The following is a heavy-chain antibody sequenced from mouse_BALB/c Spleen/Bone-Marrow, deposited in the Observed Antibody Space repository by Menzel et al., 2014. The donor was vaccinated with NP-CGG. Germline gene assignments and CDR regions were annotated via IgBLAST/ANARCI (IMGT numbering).Heavy chain of an antibody. CDR2: INRNGGSI. CDR1: GFTFSSYY. CDR3: ARQDYGYDGGAMDY. D-gene: IGHD2-2*01. J-gene: IGHJ4*01. Sequence: VHLVESGGGLVKLGGSLKLSCAASGFTFSSYYMSWVRQNPEKRLELVAAINRNGGSIYYPDTVQGRFTISRDNAKNTLYLQMSSLKSEDTALYYCARQDYGYDGGAMDYWGQGTSVTVSS. V-gene: IGHV5-6-2*01.